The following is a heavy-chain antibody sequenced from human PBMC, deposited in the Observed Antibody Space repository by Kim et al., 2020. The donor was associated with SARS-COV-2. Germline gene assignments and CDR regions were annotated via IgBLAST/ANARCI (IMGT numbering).Heavy chain of an antibody. J-gene: IGHJ4*02. Sequence: ASVKVSCKASGYTFTSYGISWVRQAPGQGLEWMGWISAYNGNTNYAQKLQGRVTMTTDTSTSTAYMELRSPRSDDTAVYYCASQVRGVITPNTPLDYWGQGTLVTVSS. CDR1: GYTFTSYG. V-gene: IGHV1-18*01. CDR2: ISAYNGNT. CDR3: ASQVRGVITPNTPLDY. D-gene: IGHD3-10*01.